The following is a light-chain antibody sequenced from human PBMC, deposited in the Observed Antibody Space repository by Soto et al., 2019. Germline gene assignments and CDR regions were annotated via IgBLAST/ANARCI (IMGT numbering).Light chain of an antibody. CDR3: QQYNSYSRT. V-gene: IGKV1-5*01. CDR2: DAS. Sequence: DIQMTQSSSTLSASVGDRVTITWRASQSISSWLAWYQQKPGKAPKLLIYDASSLETGVPARFSGSGSGTEFTLAISSLQPDDFATYYCQQYNSYSRTFGQGTKVDNK. CDR1: QSISSW. J-gene: IGKJ1*01.